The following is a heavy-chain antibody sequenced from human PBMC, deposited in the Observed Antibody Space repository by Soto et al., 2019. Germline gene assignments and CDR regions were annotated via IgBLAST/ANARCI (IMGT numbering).Heavy chain of an antibody. J-gene: IGHJ6*02. CDR3: ARDRGHRGSGSYYKRYGMDV. CDR2: IIPIFGTA. CDR1: GGTFSSYA. V-gene: IGHV1-69*13. D-gene: IGHD3-10*01. Sequence: GASVKVSCKASGGTFSSYAISWVRQAPGQGLEWMGGIIPIFGTANYAQKFQGRVTITADESTSTAYMELSSLRSEDTAVYYCARDRGHRGSGSYYKRYGMDVWGQGTTVTVS.